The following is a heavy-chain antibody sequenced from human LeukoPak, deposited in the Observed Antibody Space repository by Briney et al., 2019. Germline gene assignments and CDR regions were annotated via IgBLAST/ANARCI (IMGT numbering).Heavy chain of an antibody. D-gene: IGHD2-15*01. CDR3: ARGKAAPTPFDY. CDR1: GFTFDDYA. J-gene: IGHJ4*02. CDR2: ISWNSGSI. V-gene: IGHV3-9*01. Sequence: PGRSLRLSCAASGFTFDDYAMHWVRQASGKGLEWVSGISWNSGSIGYADSVKGRFTISRDNSKNTLYLQMNSLRAEDTAVYYCARGKAAPTPFDYWGQGTLVTVSS.